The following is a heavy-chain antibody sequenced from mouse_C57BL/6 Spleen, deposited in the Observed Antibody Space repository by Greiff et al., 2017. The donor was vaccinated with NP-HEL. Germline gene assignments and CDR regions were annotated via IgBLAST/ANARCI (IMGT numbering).Heavy chain of an antibody. CDR3: AREGLYGSSYGYFDY. CDR2: INPNNGGT. Sequence: VQLQQSGPELVKPGASVKISCKASGYTFTDYYMNWVKQSHGKSLEWIGDINPNNGGTSYNQKFKGKATLTVDKSSSTAYMELRSVTAEDAAVYYCAREGLYGSSYGYFDYWGQGTTLTVSS. D-gene: IGHD1-1*01. CDR1: GYTFTDYY. V-gene: IGHV1-26*01. J-gene: IGHJ2*01.